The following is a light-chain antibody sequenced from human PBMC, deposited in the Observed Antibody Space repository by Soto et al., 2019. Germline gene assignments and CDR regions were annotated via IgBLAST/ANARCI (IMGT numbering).Light chain of an antibody. V-gene: IGLV1-44*01. CDR1: RSNIASHT. CDR2: GND. CDR3: AAWDDSLSGPI. J-gene: IGLJ2*01. Sequence: QSVLTQPPSVSGTPGQRLTISCSGGRSNIASHTVNWYQQLPGTAPKLLLYGNDQRPSGVPGRFSGSKSGTSASLAIGGLQSDDEAEYFCAAWDDSLSGPIFGGGTQLTVL.